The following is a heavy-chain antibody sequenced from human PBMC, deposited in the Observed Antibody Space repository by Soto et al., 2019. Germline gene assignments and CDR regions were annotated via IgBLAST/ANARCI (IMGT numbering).Heavy chain of an antibody. CDR1: GGTFSSYT. Sequence: QVQLVQSGAEVKKPGSSVKVSCKASGGTFSSYTISWVRQAPGQGLEWMGRIIPILGIANYAQKFQGRVTITADKSTSTAYMELSSLRSEDTAVYYCAREDWRRSFDYWGQGTLVTVSS. D-gene: IGHD3-9*01. J-gene: IGHJ4*02. CDR2: IIPILGIA. CDR3: AREDWRRSFDY. V-gene: IGHV1-69*02.